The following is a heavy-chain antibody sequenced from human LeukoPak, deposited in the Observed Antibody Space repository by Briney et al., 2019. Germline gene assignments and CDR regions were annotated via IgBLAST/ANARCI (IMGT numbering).Heavy chain of an antibody. CDR3: VRTRLSDNIVPAAERADDACDM. CDR1: GGSISSSRYY. J-gene: IGHJ3*02. D-gene: IGHD2-2*01. Sequence: PSETLSLTCTVSGGSISSSRYYWGWIRQPPGKGLESIGSIHYSGSTYYNPSLKSRVTLSVDTSENQFSLKLSSVADADTAVYFCVRTRLSDNIVPAAERADDACDMWGQGTMVTVSS. V-gene: IGHV4-39*07. CDR2: IHYSGST.